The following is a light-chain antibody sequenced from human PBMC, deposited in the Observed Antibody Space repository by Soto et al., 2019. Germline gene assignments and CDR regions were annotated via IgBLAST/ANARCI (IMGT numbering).Light chain of an antibody. Sequence: EIVLTQSPGTLSLSPGERATLSCRASQSVGSTYLAWYQQKPGQAPRLLIYGASSRATGIPDRFSGSGSGTDFTLTISRLAPEDFAVYYCQQVNTYPITFGGGTKVDIK. CDR1: QSVGSTY. V-gene: IGKV3-20*01. CDR3: QQVNTYPIT. J-gene: IGKJ4*01. CDR2: GAS.